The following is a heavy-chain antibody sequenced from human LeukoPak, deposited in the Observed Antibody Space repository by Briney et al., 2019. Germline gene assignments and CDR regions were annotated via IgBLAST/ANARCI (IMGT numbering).Heavy chain of an antibody. CDR2: ISSSSSTI. D-gene: IGHD1-26*01. CDR3: ARDLSELPFDY. J-gene: IGHJ4*02. V-gene: IGHV3-48*04. CDR1: GYTFSSYS. Sequence: GGSLRLSCAASGYTFSSYSMNWVRQAPGKGLEWASYISSSSSTIYYADSVKGRFTISRDNAKNSLYLQMNSLRAEDTAVYYCARDLSELPFDYWGQGTLVTVSS.